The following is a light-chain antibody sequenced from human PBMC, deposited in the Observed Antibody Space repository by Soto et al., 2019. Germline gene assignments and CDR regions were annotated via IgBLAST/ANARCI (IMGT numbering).Light chain of an antibody. J-gene: IGKJ4*01. Sequence: DIQLTQSPSTLSASVGDRVTITCRASQSISSWLAWYPQKPGKAPKLLVYKASSLESGVPSRFSGSGSGTEFTLTISTLQPDDFATYYCQQYEAYPLTFGGGTKVEI. CDR2: KAS. CDR1: QSISSW. V-gene: IGKV1-5*03. CDR3: QQYEAYPLT.